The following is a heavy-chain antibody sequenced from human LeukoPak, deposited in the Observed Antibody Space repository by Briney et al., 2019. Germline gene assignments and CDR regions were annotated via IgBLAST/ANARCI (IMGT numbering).Heavy chain of an antibody. J-gene: IGHJ3*02. D-gene: IGHD2-15*01. V-gene: IGHV4-34*01. CDR3: ARVRVVVAASDAFDI. Sequence: SETLSLTCAVYGGSFSGYYWSWIRQPPGKGLEWIGEINHSGSTNYNPSLKSRVTISADTSKNQFSLKLSSVTAADTAVYYCARVRVVVAASDAFDIWGQGTMVTVSS. CDR2: INHSGST. CDR1: GGSFSGYY.